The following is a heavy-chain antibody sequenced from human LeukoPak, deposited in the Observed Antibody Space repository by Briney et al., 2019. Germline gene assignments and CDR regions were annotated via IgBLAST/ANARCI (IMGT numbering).Heavy chain of an antibody. V-gene: IGHV3-23*01. CDR2: ISGSGGST. Sequence: GGSLRLSCAASGFTFTSYAMSWVRQAPGKGLEWVSVISGSGGSTYYADSVKGRFTISRDNSKNTLYLQMNSLRAEDTAVYYCARMGIAGTYDAFDIRGQGTVVTVSS. J-gene: IGHJ3*02. CDR3: ARMGIAGTYDAFDI. CDR1: GFTFTSYA. D-gene: IGHD6-13*01.